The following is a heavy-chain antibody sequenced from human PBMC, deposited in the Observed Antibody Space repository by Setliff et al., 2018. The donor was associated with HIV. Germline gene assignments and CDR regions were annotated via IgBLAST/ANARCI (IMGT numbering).Heavy chain of an antibody. CDR1: GGPISTNDYY. CDR2: VHYGRSI. CDR3: VRPSFGIGGGSMFDS. D-gene: IGHD3-3*01. V-gene: IGHV4-39*01. J-gene: IGHJ4*02. Sequence: PSETLSLTCTVSGGPISTNDYYLGFIRQSPGKGLEWIASVHYGRSIFYNPSLKSRVSLSVGTSKRQFFLNLSSATTADTATSYCVRPSFGIGGGSMFDSWGQGIVVTVSS.